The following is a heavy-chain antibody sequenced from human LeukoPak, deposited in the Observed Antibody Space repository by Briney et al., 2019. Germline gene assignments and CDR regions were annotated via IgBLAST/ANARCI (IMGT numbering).Heavy chain of an antibody. Sequence: ASVKVSCKASGGTFSSYAISWVRQAPGQGLEWMGGIIPIFGTANYAQKFQGRVTITTDESTSTTYMELSSLRSEDTAVYYCARGGYYYGSGSYYNGVYYYYMDVWGKGTTVTVSS. V-gene: IGHV1-69*05. CDR3: ARGGYYYGSGSYYNGVYYYYMDV. D-gene: IGHD3-10*01. CDR1: GGTFSSYA. CDR2: IIPIFGTA. J-gene: IGHJ6*03.